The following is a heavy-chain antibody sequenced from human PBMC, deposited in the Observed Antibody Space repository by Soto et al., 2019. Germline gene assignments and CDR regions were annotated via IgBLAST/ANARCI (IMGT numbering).Heavy chain of an antibody. Sequence: PSENLSLTCTVSGGSFKSGSYSWSWIRQPPGKGLEWIGYVYHTGRTSYNPSLKSRVSISMDTSKNQFSLNLDSVTAADTAVYFCARDFAYFDSWGQGSMVTVYS. CDR3: ARDFAYFDS. CDR1: GGSFKSGSYS. J-gene: IGHJ4*02. CDR2: VYHTGRT. V-gene: IGHV4-61*01. D-gene: IGHD3-3*01.